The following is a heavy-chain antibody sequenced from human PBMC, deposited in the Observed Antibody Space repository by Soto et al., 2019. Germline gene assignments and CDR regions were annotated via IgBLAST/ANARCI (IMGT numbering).Heavy chain of an antibody. J-gene: IGHJ4*02. CDR3: ARVPTGKYGVWSY. V-gene: IGHV3-74*01. D-gene: IGHD2-8*01. CDR2: INPGGSIT. Sequence: GGSLRLSCAASGFTFSRYWMHWVRQAPGKGLVWVSRINPGGSITAYADSVKGRFTISRDNAKNTLYLQMNSLRGEDTSVYYCARVPTGKYGVWSYWGQGTLVTVSS. CDR1: GFTFSRYW.